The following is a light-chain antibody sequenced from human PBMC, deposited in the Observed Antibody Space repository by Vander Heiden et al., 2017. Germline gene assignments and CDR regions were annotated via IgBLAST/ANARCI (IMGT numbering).Light chain of an antibody. J-gene: IGKJ2*01. V-gene: IGKV1-39*01. CDR2: AAS. CDR3: QQSFSSPYT. CDR1: QSISSY. Sequence: DTQMTPSPSSLSASVGYSVTISCRASQSISSYLNWYQQKAGKAPKLLIYAASNLRSGVPSRFSGSGSGTDFTLTINSLQPEDFATYFCQQSFSSPYTFGQGTKLEIK.